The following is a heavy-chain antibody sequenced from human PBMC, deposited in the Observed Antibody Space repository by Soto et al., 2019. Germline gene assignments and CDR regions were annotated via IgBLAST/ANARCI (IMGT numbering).Heavy chain of an antibody. D-gene: IGHD3-3*01. CDR3: AKAPEVLRFLEWFNPDFDY. V-gene: IGHV3-30*18. CDR2: ISYDGSNK. J-gene: IGHJ4*02. CDR1: GFTFSSYG. Sequence: QVQLVESGGGVVQPGRSLRLSCAASGFTFSSYGMHWVRQAPGKGLEWVAVISYDGSNKYYADSVKGRFTISRDNSKNTLYLQMNSLRAEDTAVYYCAKAPEVLRFLEWFNPDFDYWGQGTLVTVSS.